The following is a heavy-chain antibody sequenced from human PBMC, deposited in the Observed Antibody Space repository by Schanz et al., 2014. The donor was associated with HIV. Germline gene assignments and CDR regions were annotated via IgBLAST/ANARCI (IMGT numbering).Heavy chain of an antibody. D-gene: IGHD3-10*01. Sequence: VQLLESGGGLVQPGRSLRLSCAASGFTFSSYGMHWVRQAPGKGLEWVAVIWYDETNKFYVDSVKGRFTISRDNSKNTLHLQMNSLRAEDTAVYYCARDGSLNRGFDYWGQGTLVTVSS. CDR2: IWYDETNK. V-gene: IGHV3-33*01. CDR3: ARDGSLNRGFDY. CDR1: GFTFSSYG. J-gene: IGHJ4*02.